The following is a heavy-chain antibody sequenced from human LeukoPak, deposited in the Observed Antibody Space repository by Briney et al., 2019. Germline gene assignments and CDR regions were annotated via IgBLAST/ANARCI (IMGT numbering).Heavy chain of an antibody. D-gene: IGHD3-10*01. Sequence: PSETLSLTCTVSGGSINSSNYYWGWIRHPPGKGLEWIGTIYYSGTTYYNPSLESRVTISEDTSKNQFSLTLRSVTAADTAVYYCARQISDYYYYYMDVWGKGTTVTVSS. CDR2: IYYSGTT. CDR1: GGSINSSNYY. V-gene: IGHV4-39*01. CDR3: ARQISDYYYYYMDV. J-gene: IGHJ6*03.